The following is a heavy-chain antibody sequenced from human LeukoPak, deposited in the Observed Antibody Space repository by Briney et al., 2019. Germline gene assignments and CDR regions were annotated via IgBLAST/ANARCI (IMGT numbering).Heavy chain of an antibody. V-gene: IGHV4-34*01. D-gene: IGHD5-18*01. J-gene: IGHJ3*02. Sequence: SETLSLTCAVYGGSFSGYYWSWIRQPPGKGLEWIGEINHSGSTNYSPSLKSRVTISVDTSKNQFSLKLSSVTAADTAVYYCARMPYSYGLDIWGQGTMVTVSS. CDR1: GGSFSGYY. CDR3: ARMPYSYGLDI. CDR2: INHSGST.